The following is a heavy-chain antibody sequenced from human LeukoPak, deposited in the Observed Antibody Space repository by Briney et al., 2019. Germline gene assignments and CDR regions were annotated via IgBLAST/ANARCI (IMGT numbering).Heavy chain of an antibody. D-gene: IGHD3-10*01. Sequence: SETLSLTCTVSGGSISSSSYYWGWIRQPPGKGLEWIGSIYYSGSTYYNPSLKSRVTISVDTSKNQFSLKLSSATAADTAVYYCARGTVLLWFGELLDAFDIWGQGTMVTVSS. CDR3: ARGTVLLWFGELLDAFDI. J-gene: IGHJ3*02. CDR1: GGSISSSSYY. CDR2: IYYSGST. V-gene: IGHV4-39*01.